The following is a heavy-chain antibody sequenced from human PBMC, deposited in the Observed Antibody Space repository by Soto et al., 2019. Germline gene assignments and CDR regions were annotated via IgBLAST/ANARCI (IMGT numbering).Heavy chain of an antibody. V-gene: IGHV1-69*02. Sequence: QVQLVQSGAEVKKPGSSVKVSCKASGGTFSSYTISWVRQAPGQGLEWMGRIIPIPGIANYAQKFQGRVTINADKSTSTAYIELSSLRSEDTAVYCCAGGPGDCSSTCCYSDWFDPWGQGTLVTVSS. D-gene: IGHD2-2*01. CDR1: GGTFSSYT. J-gene: IGHJ5*02. CDR3: AGGPGDCSSTCCYSDWFDP. CDR2: IIPIPGIA.